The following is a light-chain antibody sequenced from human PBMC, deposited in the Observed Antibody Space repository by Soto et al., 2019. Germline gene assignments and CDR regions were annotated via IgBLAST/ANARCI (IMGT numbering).Light chain of an antibody. CDR3: QQSYSTPPT. V-gene: IGKV1-39*01. J-gene: IGKJ1*01. CDR1: QGINNY. CDR2: AAS. Sequence: EIQMTQSASAMSASVGDRVTITCRASQGINNYLVWYQQKPGKAPKLLIYAASSLQSGVPSRFSGSGSGTDFTLTISSLQPEDFATYYCQQSYSTPPTFGQGTKVEIK.